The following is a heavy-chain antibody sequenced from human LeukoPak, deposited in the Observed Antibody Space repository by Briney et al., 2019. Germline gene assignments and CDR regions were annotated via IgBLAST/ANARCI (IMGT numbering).Heavy chain of an antibody. V-gene: IGHV3-23*01. Sequence: GGSLRLSWAPSGFTLTIYAMSWVRQPPGKGREWVSAISGSGGSTYYADPVKGRFIISRDNSKNTLYLQMNSLRAEETAVYYCAKDPMAPVDYWGQGTLVTVSS. CDR1: GFTLTIYA. CDR3: AKDPMAPVDY. J-gene: IGHJ4*02. CDR2: ISGSGGST. D-gene: IGHD3-10*01.